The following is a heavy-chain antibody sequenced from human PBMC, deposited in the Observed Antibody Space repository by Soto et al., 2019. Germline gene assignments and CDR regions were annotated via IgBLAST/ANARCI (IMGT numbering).Heavy chain of an antibody. Sequence: QVQLVQSGAEEKKPGASVKVSCKASGYTFTGYAMHWVRQAPGQRLEWMGWINAGHVNTKYSQKFQGRVTITRDTSASTAYMELSSLRSEDTAVYYCARAVAVPADFDYWGQGTLVTVSS. V-gene: IGHV1-3*05. J-gene: IGHJ4*02. CDR1: GYTFTGYA. D-gene: IGHD6-19*01. CDR2: INAGHVNT. CDR3: ARAVAVPADFDY.